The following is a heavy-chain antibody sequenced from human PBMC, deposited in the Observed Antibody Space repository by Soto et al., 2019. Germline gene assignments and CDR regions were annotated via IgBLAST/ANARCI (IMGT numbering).Heavy chain of an antibody. CDR1: GDSISSDKW. D-gene: IGHD2-21*02. Sequence: QVQLQESGPGLVKPSGTLSLTCAVSGDSISSDKWWSWVRQPPGKGLEWIGEIHHSGRTNYNPSLKSRVTIFVEKSKNPVSLELSSMTAADTAVYYCARGGDWQFDYWGQGTLVTVSS. CDR3: ARGGDWQFDY. V-gene: IGHV4-4*02. CDR2: IHHSGRT. J-gene: IGHJ4*02.